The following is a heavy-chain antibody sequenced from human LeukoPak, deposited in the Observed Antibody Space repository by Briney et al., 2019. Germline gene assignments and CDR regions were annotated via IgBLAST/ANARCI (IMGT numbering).Heavy chain of an antibody. Sequence: SQTLSLTCAISGDSVSSNSAAWNWIWQSPSRGLEWLGRTYYRSKWYNDYAVSVKSRITINPDTSKNQFSLQQNSVTPEDTAVYYCARVHNYYGSGSFRYYFDYWGQGTLVTASS. D-gene: IGHD3-10*01. CDR1: GDSVSSNSAA. V-gene: IGHV6-1*01. J-gene: IGHJ4*02. CDR2: TYYRSKWYN. CDR3: ARVHNYYGSGSFRYYFDY.